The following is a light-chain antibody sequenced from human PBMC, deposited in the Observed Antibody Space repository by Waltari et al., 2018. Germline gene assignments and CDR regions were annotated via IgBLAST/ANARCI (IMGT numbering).Light chain of an antibody. V-gene: IGLV1-47*01. CDR3: AAWDDSLSGGV. CDR2: RNN. CDR1: RSNTGGNF. Sequence: QSVVTQPPSASGTPGQRVTISCSGTRSNTGGNFFYWYQQLPGTAPKLLIQRNNQRPSGVPDRFSGSKSGTSASLTISGLRSEDEADYYCAAWDDSLSGGVFGGGTKVTVL. J-gene: IGLJ3*02.